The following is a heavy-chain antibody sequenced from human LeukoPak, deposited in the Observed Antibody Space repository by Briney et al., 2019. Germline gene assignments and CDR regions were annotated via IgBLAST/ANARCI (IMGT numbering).Heavy chain of an antibody. V-gene: IGHV3-23*01. Sequence: PGGSLRLSCAASGFTSSSYAMSWVRQAPGKGLEWVSAISGSGGSTYYADSVKGRFTISRDNSKNTLYLQMNSLRAEDTAVYYCAKDYSSGYYYNAFDIWGQGTMVTVSS. D-gene: IGHD3-22*01. CDR3: AKDYSSGYYYNAFDI. CDR1: GFTSSSYA. CDR2: ISGSGGST. J-gene: IGHJ3*02.